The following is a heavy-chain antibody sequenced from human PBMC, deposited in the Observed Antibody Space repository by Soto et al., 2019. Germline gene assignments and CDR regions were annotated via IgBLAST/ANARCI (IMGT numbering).Heavy chain of an antibody. V-gene: IGHV4-61*08. J-gene: IGHJ6*02. Sequence: SETLSLTCTVSGGSISSGDYYWSWIRQPPGKGLEWIGYIYYSGSTNYNPSLKRRVTISVDTSKNQFSLKMSSVTAADTAEYYCARDNLLEYSNSRPDYYYYAMNVWGQGTTVTVSS. CDR2: IYYSGST. CDR3: ARDNLLEYSNSRPDYYYYAMNV. D-gene: IGHD6-6*01. CDR1: GGSISSGDYY.